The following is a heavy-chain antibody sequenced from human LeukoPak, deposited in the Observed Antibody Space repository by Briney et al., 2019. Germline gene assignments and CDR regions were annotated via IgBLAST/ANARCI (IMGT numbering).Heavy chain of an antibody. Sequence: SETLSLTCTVSGGSISSSDYYWGWIRQPPGKGLEWIASIRHDGHTYYNASLKSQVTISIDMSRNQFSLKLNSRAAADTAVYYCARQVATKGEWAFDVWGQGTMVTVSS. V-gene: IGHV4-39*07. CDR2: IRHDGHT. CDR3: ARQVATKGEWAFDV. D-gene: IGHD5-12*01. J-gene: IGHJ3*01. CDR1: GGSISSSDYY.